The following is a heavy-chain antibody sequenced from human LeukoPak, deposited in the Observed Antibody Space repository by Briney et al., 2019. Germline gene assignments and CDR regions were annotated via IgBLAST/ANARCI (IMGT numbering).Heavy chain of an antibody. CDR3: ARSGYYDILTGYSLSYNWFDP. J-gene: IGHJ5*02. D-gene: IGHD3-9*01. Sequence: ASVKVSCKASGYTFTSYGISWVRQAPGQGLEWMGWINPNSGGTNYAQKFQGRVTMTRDTSISTAYMELSRLRSDDTAVYYCARSGYYDILTGYSLSYNWFDPWGQGTLVTVSS. V-gene: IGHV1-2*02. CDR1: GYTFTSYG. CDR2: INPNSGGT.